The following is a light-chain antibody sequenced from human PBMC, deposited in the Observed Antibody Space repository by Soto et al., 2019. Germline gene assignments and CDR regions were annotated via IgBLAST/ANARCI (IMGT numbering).Light chain of an antibody. V-gene: IGLV2-23*02. Sequence: QAVVTQPASVSGSPGQSITISCTGTSSDIGSYNLVSWYQQHPGKAPKFIIYEVTKRPSGVSNRFSGSKSGDTASLTISGLQAEDEADYYCCSYAGSRTLVFGGGTKLTVL. J-gene: IGLJ3*02. CDR3: CSYAGSRTLV. CDR1: SSDIGSYNL. CDR2: EVT.